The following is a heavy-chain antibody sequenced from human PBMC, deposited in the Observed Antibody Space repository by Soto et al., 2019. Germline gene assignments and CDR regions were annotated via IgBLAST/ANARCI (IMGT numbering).Heavy chain of an antibody. CDR1: GFTFSNAW. CDR3: TTDLHYSSSWSNY. CDR2: IKSKTDGGTT. D-gene: IGHD6-13*01. V-gene: IGHV3-15*01. Sequence: GGSLRLSCAASGFTFSNAWMSWVRQAPGKGLEWVGRIKSKTDGGTTDYAAPVKGRFTISRDDSKNTLYLQMNSLKTEDTAVYYCTTDLHYSSSWSNYWGQGTLVTVSS. J-gene: IGHJ4*02.